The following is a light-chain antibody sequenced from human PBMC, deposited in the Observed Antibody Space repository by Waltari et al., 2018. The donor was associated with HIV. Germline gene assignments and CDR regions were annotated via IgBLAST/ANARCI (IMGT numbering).Light chain of an antibody. Sequence: EIVMTQSPATLSVSPGEKAPLSCRASQSIANNLAWYQQKLGQAPRLLIYCASTRATDIPARFSGSGSGTEFTLTINNLQSEDFAVYYCQQNHDWPPITFGQGTRLEIK. V-gene: IGKV3-15*01. CDR1: QSIANN. CDR2: CAS. J-gene: IGKJ5*01. CDR3: QQNHDWPPIT.